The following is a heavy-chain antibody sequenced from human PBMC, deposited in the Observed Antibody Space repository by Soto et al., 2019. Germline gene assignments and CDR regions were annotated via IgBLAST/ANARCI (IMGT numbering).Heavy chain of an antibody. Sequence: SETLSLTCAVSGGSISSGGYSWSWIRQPPGKGLEWIGYIYHSVSTYYNPSLKGRVTISVDRSKNQFSLKLSSVTAADTAVYYCARGPPFGYWGQGTLVTAPQ. V-gene: IGHV4-30-2*01. CDR1: GGSISSGGYS. J-gene: IGHJ4*02. CDR3: ARGPPFGY. CDR2: IYHSVST.